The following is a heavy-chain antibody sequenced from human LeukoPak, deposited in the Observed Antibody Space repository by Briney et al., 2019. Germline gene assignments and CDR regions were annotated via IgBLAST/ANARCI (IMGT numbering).Heavy chain of an antibody. CDR3: AKDITHKSYYYYGMDV. V-gene: IGHV3-9*01. Sequence: GGSLRLSCASSGFTFDDYAMHWVRQAPGKGLEWVSGVSWNSDNIGYADSLKGRFTISRDNAKNSLYLQMNSLRPEDTALYYCAKDITHKSYYYYGMDVWGQGTTVTVSS. J-gene: IGHJ6*02. CDR2: VSWNSDNI. CDR1: GFTFDDYA.